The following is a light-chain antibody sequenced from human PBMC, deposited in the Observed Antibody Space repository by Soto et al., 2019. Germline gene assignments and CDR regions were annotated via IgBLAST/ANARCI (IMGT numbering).Light chain of an antibody. J-gene: IGLJ3*02. V-gene: IGLV1-44*01. CDR2: GNS. Sequence: QSVLTQPPSASGTPGQRVTISCSGSPSNVGNSGVNWYQQVPGAAPKLLINGNSQRRSGVPERFSASKSATSASLAISGVQSEDEADYFCAAWDDSLNGVVFGGGTKVTVL. CDR1: PSNVGNSG. CDR3: AAWDDSLNGVV.